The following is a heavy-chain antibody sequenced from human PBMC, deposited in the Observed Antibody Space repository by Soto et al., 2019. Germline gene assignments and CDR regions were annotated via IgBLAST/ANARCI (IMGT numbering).Heavy chain of an antibody. J-gene: IGHJ5*02. Sequence: QVQLEESGPGLVKPSETLSLTCAVSGGSISSSDWWSWVRQAPGKGLEWIGEIYHTGITNQNPSLKSRVSMSIDKSNNQFSLRLTSVTAADTAVYYCANGSTGLLDPWGQGTLVTVSS. CDR3: ANGSTGLLDP. CDR2: IYHTGIT. D-gene: IGHD1-1*01. V-gene: IGHV4-4*02. CDR1: GGSISSSDW.